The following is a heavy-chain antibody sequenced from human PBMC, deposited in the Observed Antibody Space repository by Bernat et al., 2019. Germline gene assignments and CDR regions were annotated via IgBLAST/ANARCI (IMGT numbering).Heavy chain of an antibody. Sequence: EVQLVESGGVLVQPGRSLRLSRTASGFSFGHYAMSWFRQAPGKGPAWGGFIRSKVYGGTTDDGASVKGRIIISRDDANSIAYLQMNSLKTEDTAVYYCSRDGEVGDTVRPFDYWGQGALVTVSS. CDR2: IRSKVYGGTT. V-gene: IGHV3-49*03. CDR3: SRDGEVGDTVRPFDY. CDR1: GFSFGHYA. J-gene: IGHJ4*02. D-gene: IGHD5-18*01.